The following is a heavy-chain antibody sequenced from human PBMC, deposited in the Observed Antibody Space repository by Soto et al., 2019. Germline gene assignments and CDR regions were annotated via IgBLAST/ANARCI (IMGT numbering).Heavy chain of an antibody. J-gene: IGHJ4*02. D-gene: IGHD3-9*01. V-gene: IGHV3-23*01. CDR3: AKSTSSGYPLAHFDY. CDR1: GFTFSSYA. Sequence: TGGSLRLSCAASGFTFSSYAMSWVRQAPGKALEWVSAIINGGVSAYYADSARGRFTISRDNSKNTLYLQMNSLRAEDTAVYYCAKSTSSGYPLAHFDYWGQGTLVTVSS. CDR2: IINGGVSA.